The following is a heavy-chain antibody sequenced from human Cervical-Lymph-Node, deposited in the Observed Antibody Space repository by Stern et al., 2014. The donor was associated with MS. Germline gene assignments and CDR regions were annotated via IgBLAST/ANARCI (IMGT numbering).Heavy chain of an antibody. CDR3: ARGPVGYYIDY. CDR2: ISSSSSYI. V-gene: IGHV3-21*01. CDR1: GFIFSTYS. D-gene: IGHD5-12*01. Sequence: EVQLLESGGGLVKPGGSLRLSCAASGFIFSTYSMNWVRQSPGKGLEWVSSISSSSSYIYYADSVKGRFTISRDNAYNSLSLQMNSLRAEDTAVYYCARGPVGYYIDYWGQGILVTVSS. J-gene: IGHJ4*02.